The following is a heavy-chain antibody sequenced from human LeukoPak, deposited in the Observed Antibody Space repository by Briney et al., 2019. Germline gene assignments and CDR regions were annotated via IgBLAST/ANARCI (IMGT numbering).Heavy chain of an antibody. CDR1: GFTFNIYA. CDR2: ISGSGIST. D-gene: IGHD5-18*01. J-gene: IGHJ4*02. Sequence: GGSLRLSCAASGFTFNIYAMNWVRQASGKGLEWVSTISGSGISTYYADSVKGRFTVSRDNSKNTLYLQMNSLRAEDTAVYYCAKERDTAMVTIDYWGQGTLVTVSS. V-gene: IGHV3-23*01. CDR3: AKERDTAMVTIDY.